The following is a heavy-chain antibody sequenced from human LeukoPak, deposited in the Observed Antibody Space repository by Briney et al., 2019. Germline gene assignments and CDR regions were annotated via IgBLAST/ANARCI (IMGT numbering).Heavy chain of an antibody. J-gene: IGHJ4*02. D-gene: IGHD2-8*02. CDR2: IKQDGSEK. CDR1: GFTFSSYW. V-gene: IGHV3-7*03. CDR3: ARVDYCSGGRCYTAGY. Sequence: GGSLRLSCAASGFTFSSYWMSWFGQAPGKGREWVANIKQDGSEKYYVDSVKGRFTISRDNAKNSLYLQMNSLIVEDTAVYYCARVDYCSGGRCYTAGYWGQGTLVTVSP.